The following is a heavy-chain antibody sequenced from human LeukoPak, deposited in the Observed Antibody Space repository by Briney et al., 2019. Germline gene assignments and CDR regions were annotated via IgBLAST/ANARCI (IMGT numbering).Heavy chain of an antibody. CDR2: ISSNGSTI. D-gene: IGHD3-3*01. CDR3: ARSLPSYVFWSGYSATTHFDY. V-gene: IGHV3-48*03. J-gene: IGHJ4*02. CDR1: GFTFSSYD. Sequence: GGSLRLSCEASGFTFSSYDINWVRQAPGQGLEWVSYISSNGSTINYADTVKGRFTITRDTAMSSPYMQLNSLRSEDTAVYYRARSLPSYVFWSGYSATTHFDYWGQGTLVTVPS.